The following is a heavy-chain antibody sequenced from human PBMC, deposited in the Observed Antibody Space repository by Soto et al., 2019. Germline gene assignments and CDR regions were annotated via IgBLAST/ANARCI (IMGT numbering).Heavy chain of an antibody. D-gene: IGHD2-15*01. Sequence: ASLRLTCKASEYTLNGYYMHWVRQAHRKGIEWMGWINPNSGGTNYAQKFQGWVTMTRDTSISTACMELSRLRSDDTAVYYCARDLGYCSGGSCYPDSYFDYWGQGTLVTVSS. V-gene: IGHV1-2*04. CDR3: ARDLGYCSGGSCYPDSYFDY. J-gene: IGHJ4*02. CDR1: EYTLNGYY. CDR2: INPNSGGT.